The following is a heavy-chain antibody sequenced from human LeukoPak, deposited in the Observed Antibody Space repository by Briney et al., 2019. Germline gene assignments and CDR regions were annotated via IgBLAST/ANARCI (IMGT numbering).Heavy chain of an antibody. Sequence: GGSLRLSCAASGFTFSNYAMTWVRQAPGRGLEWVSVIGHYGADIHYADSVEGRFTISRDNSANTLYPQMNSLRAEGTAVYYCAKYCGGDCFRNFDSWGQGTLVTVSS. CDR2: IGHYGADI. D-gene: IGHD2-21*02. J-gene: IGHJ4*02. V-gene: IGHV3-23*01. CDR1: GFTFSNYA. CDR3: AKYCGGDCFRNFDS.